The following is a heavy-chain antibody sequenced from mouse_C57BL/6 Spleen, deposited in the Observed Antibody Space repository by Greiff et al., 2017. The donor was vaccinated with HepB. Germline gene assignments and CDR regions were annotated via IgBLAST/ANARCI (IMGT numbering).Heavy chain of an antibody. CDR3: ARSGFITTVVAKDFDV. CDR2: IDPSDSYT. CDR1: GYTFTSYW. V-gene: IGHV1-69*01. J-gene: IGHJ1*03. D-gene: IGHD1-1*01. Sequence: VQLQQPGAELVMPGASVKLSCKASGYTFTSYWMHWVKQRPGQGLEWIGEIDPSDSYTNYNQKFKGKSTLTVDKSSSTAYMQLSSLTSEDSAVYYCARSGFITTVVAKDFDVWGTGTTVTVSS.